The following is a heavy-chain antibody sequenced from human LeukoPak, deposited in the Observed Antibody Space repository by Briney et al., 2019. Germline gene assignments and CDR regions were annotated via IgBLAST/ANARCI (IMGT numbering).Heavy chain of an antibody. D-gene: IGHD2-2*01. V-gene: IGHV4-59*08. J-gene: IGHJ6*02. CDR1: GGSISSYY. Sequence: PSETLSLTCAVSGGSISSYYWSWIRQPPGKGLEWIGYIYYSGSTNYNPSLKSRVTISVDTSKNQFSLKLSSVTAADTAVYYCARLVPAAAYYYYYYGMDVWGQGTTVTVSS. CDR2: IYYSGST. CDR3: ARLVPAAAYYYYYYGMDV.